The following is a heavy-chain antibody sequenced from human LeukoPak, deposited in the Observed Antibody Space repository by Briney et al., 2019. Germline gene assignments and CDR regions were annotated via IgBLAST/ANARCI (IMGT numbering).Heavy chain of an antibody. CDR1: GFTFGDYA. J-gene: IGHJ4*02. Sequence: GGSLRLSCTASGFTFGDYAMNWFRQAPGKGLEWVGFIRSKTYGGTGEYAASVKGRFTISRDDSKSIAYLQMNSLKTEDTAVYYCTRGKGDQGWYWGQGTLVTVSS. V-gene: IGHV3-49*03. CDR2: IRSKTYGGTG. D-gene: IGHD2-15*01. CDR3: TRGKGDQGWY.